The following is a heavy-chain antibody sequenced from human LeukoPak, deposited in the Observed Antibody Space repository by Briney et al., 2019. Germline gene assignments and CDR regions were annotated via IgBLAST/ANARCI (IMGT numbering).Heavy chain of an antibody. Sequence: GGSLRLSCAVSGLTFSGCAMNWVRQAPGQGLQWVSIIYIKGDNTDYADAVKGRFTISRDNSRSTLYPQMNDLRAEDTAVYYCANDFRPYDYWGQGTLVTVSS. V-gene: IGHV3-23*05. CDR3: ANDFRPYDY. CDR2: IYIKGDNT. J-gene: IGHJ4*02. D-gene: IGHD3/OR15-3a*01. CDR1: GLTFSGCA.